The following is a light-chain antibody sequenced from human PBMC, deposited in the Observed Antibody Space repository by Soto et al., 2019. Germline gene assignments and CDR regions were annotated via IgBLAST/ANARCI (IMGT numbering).Light chain of an antibody. V-gene: IGKV3-15*01. CDR2: DAS. J-gene: IGKJ2*01. CDR1: QSVYNN. Sequence: EGVMTQSPATLSMSPGESAPLSCRASQSVYNNLAWYQQRPGQAPRLLIYDASTRATGVPARFSVNASGTELTLTIRSLQSEDGEVYYGHHYNNWPYAFGQGTKVDIK. CDR3: HHYNNWPYA.